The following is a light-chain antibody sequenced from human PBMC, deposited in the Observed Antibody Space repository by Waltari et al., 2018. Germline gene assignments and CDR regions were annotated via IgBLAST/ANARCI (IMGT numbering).Light chain of an antibody. Sequence: DLQLTQSPSFLSAYVGDRVTITFRASQGISSYLAWYQQKPGKAPNLLIYAASILQSGVPSRFSGSGSGTEFTLTISRLQPEDFATYYCQQLNSYPPYSFGQGTKLEIK. CDR1: QGISSY. J-gene: IGKJ2*03. CDR3: QQLNSYPPYS. CDR2: AAS. V-gene: IGKV1-9*01.